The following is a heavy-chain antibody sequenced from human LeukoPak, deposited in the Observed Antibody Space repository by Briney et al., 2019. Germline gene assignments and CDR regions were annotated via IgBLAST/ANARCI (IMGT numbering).Heavy chain of an antibody. D-gene: IGHD6-19*01. Sequence: GASVKVSCKASGYTFTGYYIHWVRQAPGQGLQWMGRINPNSGGTNYAQNFKGRVTMTRDTSISTAYMELSSLRSDDTAVYYCAREKESVAGRELDYWGQGTLVTVSS. V-gene: IGHV1-2*06. J-gene: IGHJ4*02. CDR3: AREKESVAGRELDY. CDR2: INPNSGGT. CDR1: GYTFTGYY.